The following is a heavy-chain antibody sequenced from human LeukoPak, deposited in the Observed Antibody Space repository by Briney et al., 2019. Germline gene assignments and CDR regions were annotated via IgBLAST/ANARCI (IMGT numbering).Heavy chain of an antibody. CDR1: GFTFDKYA. V-gene: IGHV3-9*01. CDR3: AKDNPIEEVPGLRPGY. Sequence: PGGSLRLSCAASGFTFDKYAMHWVRQDPGKGLEWVSVISFNSGSIGYADSVKGRFTISRDNAKNSLYLQMNSLRAEDTAVYYCAKDNPIEEVPGLRPGYWGQGTLVTVSS. J-gene: IGHJ4*02. CDR2: ISFNSGSI. D-gene: IGHD2-2*01.